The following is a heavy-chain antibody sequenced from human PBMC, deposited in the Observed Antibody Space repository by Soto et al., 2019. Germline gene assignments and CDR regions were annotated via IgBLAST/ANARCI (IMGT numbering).Heavy chain of an antibody. V-gene: IGHV1-69*13. D-gene: IGHD6-13*01. Sequence: ASVKVSCKASGGTFSSYAISWVRQAPGQGLEWMGGIIPIFGTANYAQKFQGRVTITADESTSTAYMELSSLRSEDTAVYYCARELGQQTDSNWFDPWGQGTLVTVSS. CDR1: GGTFSSYA. CDR2: IIPIFGTA. J-gene: IGHJ5*02. CDR3: ARELGQQTDSNWFDP.